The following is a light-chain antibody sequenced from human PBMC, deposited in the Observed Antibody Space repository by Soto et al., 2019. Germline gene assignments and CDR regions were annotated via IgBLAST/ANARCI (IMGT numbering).Light chain of an antibody. CDR2: ATS. J-gene: IGKJ4*01. CDR3: QQTDDFPLT. V-gene: IGKV1D-12*01. Sequence: DIQMTQSPSSVSASVGDTVTITCRASQGIYSSLAWYQQKPGKAPELLIYATSTLQNGVPSRFSGSGFGTDFTLSISSLQPEDSASYFCQQTDDFPLTFGGGTKVEI. CDR1: QGIYSS.